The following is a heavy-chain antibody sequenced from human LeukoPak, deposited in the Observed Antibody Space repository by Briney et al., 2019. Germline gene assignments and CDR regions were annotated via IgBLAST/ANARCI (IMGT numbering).Heavy chain of an antibody. Sequence: GGSLRLSCAASGFTFSSYSMNWVRQAPGKGLEWVSSISSSSSYIYYADSVKGRFTISRGNAKNSLYLQMNSLRAEDTAVYYCARDHTAGDFDYWGQGTLVTVSS. V-gene: IGHV3-21*01. CDR3: ARDHTAGDFDY. J-gene: IGHJ4*02. CDR2: ISSSSSYI. D-gene: IGHD5-18*01. CDR1: GFTFSSYS.